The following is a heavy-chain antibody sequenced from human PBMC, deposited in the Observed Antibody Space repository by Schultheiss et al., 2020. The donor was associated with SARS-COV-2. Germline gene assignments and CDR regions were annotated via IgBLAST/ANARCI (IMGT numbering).Heavy chain of an antibody. D-gene: IGHD2-2*01. J-gene: IGHJ6*03. CDR3: ARMPLYYYYYYMDV. CDR1: GGSISSYY. CDR2: IYDSGTT. V-gene: IGHV4-59*01. Sequence: GSLRLSCSVSGGSISSYYWNWIRQPPGKGLEWVGYIYDSGTTNYNPSLKSRVTISVDTSKNQFSLKVRSVTAADTAVYYCARMPLYYYYYYMDVWGKGTTVTVSS.